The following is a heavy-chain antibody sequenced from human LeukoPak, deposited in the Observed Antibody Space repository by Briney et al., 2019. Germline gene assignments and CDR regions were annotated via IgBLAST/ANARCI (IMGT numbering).Heavy chain of an antibody. Sequence: SETLSLTCAVYGGSFSGYYWSWIRQPPGKGLEWIGKINHSGSTNYNPSLKSRVTISVDTSKNQFSLKLSSVTAADTAVYYCAREFDPWGQGTLVTVSS. CDR3: AREFDP. J-gene: IGHJ5*02. CDR2: INHSGST. CDR1: GGSFSGYY. V-gene: IGHV4-34*01.